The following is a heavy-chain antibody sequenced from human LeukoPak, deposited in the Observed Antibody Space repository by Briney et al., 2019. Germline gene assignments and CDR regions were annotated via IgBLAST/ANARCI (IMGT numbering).Heavy chain of an antibody. CDR2: IYHSGST. V-gene: IGHV4-30-2*01. J-gene: IGHJ4*02. D-gene: IGHD3-22*01. CDR1: GGSVSSGGYS. CDR3: ARAGSYDDNYFDY. Sequence: SETLSLTCAVSGGSVSSGGYSWSWIRQPPGKGLEWIGYIYHSGSTYYNPSLKSRVTISVDRSKNQFSLKLSSVTAADTAVYYCARAGSYDDNYFDYWGQGTLVTVSS.